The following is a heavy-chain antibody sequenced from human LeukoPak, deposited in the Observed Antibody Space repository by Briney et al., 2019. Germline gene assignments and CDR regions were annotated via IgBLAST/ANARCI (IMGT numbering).Heavy chain of an antibody. CDR2: ISWNSGSI. D-gene: IGHD2-8*01. V-gene: IGHV3-9*01. CDR1: GFTFDDYA. CDR3: ARVYAPSYYYYYMDV. Sequence: GGSLRLSCAASGFTFDDYAMHWVRQAPGKGLEWVSGISWNSGSIAYADSVKGRFTISRDNAKNSLYLQMKSLRAEDTALYYCARVYAPSYYYYYMDVWGKGTTVTVSS. J-gene: IGHJ6*03.